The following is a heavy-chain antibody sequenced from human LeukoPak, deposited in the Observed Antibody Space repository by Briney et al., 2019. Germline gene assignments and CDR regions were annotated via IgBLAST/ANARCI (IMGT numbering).Heavy chain of an antibody. CDR1: GGSISSSSYY. J-gene: IGHJ3*02. V-gene: IGHV4-39*01. CDR3: ARHPGTFDI. CDR2: FSYRGST. Sequence: SETLSLTCTVPGGSISSSSYYWGWIRQPPGKGLEWIESFSYRGSTYYNPSLKSRVTISVDTSQNQFSLNLSSVTAADTAVYYCARHPGTFDIWGQGTMVTVSS.